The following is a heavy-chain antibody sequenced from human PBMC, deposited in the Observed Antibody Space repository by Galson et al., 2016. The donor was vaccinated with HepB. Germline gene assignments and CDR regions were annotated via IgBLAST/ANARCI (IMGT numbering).Heavy chain of an antibody. CDR2: ISYDGSNK. V-gene: IGHV3-30-3*01. CDR3: AGDSLLYGGNSGPFAWFDP. D-gene: IGHD4-23*01. CDR1: EFTFSSYA. Sequence: SLRLSCAASEFTFSSYAMHWVRQAPGKGLEWVAVISYDGSNKYYADSVKGRFTISRDNSKNTLYLQMNSLRAEDTAVYYCAGDSLLYGGNSGPFAWFDPWGQGTLVTVSS. J-gene: IGHJ5*02.